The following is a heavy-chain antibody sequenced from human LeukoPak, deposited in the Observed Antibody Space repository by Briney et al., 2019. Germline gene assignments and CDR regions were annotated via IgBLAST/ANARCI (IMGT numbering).Heavy chain of an antibody. CDR3: TTSIAAAGSLDY. CDR2: IKSKTDGGTT. CDR1: GFTFSNAW. J-gene: IGHJ4*02. Sequence: GGSLRLSCAAPGFTFSNAWMSRVRQAPGKGLEWVGRIKSKTDGGTTDYAAPVKGRFTISRDDSKNTLYLQMNSLKTEDTAVYYCTTSIAAAGSLDYWGQGTLVTVSS. D-gene: IGHD6-13*01. V-gene: IGHV3-15*01.